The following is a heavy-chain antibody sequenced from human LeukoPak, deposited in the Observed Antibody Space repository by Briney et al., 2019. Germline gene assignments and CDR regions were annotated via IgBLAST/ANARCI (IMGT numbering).Heavy chain of an antibody. V-gene: IGHV3-7*01. Sequence: GGSLRLSCAASGFTFNMYWMTWVRQAPGKGLESVAYINKDGSDKYYVDSVKGRFTVSRDNAKNSLYLQMNSLRAEDTAVYYCARGLWAVRFDSWGQGTLVTVSS. CDR2: INKDGSDK. CDR1: GFTFNMYW. CDR3: ARGLWAVRFDS. D-gene: IGHD6-6*01. J-gene: IGHJ4*02.